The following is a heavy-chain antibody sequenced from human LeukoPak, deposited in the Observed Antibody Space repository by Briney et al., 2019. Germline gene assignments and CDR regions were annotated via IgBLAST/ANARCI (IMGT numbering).Heavy chain of an antibody. CDR3: ARYEAVAGNYYYYGMDV. Sequence: GASVKVSCKASGYTFTSYYMHWVRQAPGQGLEWMGIINPSGGSTSYAQKFQGRVTMTRDTSTSTVYMELSSLRSEDTAVYYCARYEAVAGNYYYYGMDVWGQGTTVTVSS. J-gene: IGHJ6*02. V-gene: IGHV1-46*01. CDR1: GYTFTSYY. CDR2: INPSGGST. D-gene: IGHD6-19*01.